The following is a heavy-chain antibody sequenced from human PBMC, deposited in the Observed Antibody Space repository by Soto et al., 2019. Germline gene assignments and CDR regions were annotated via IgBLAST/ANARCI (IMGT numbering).Heavy chain of an antibody. CDR1: GGSFSGYY. V-gene: IGHV4-34*01. J-gene: IGHJ4*02. CDR2: INHSGST. CDR3: ARGGGLLYGTWSFDY. D-gene: IGHD1-26*01. Sequence: SETLSLTCAVYGGSFSGYYWSWIRQPPGKGLEWIGEINHSGSTNYNPSLKSRVTISVDTSKNQFSLKLSSVTAADTAVYYCARGGGLLYGTWSFDYWGQGTLVTVSS.